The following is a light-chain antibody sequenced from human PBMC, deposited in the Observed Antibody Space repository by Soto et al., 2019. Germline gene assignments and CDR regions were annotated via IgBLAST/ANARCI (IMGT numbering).Light chain of an antibody. CDR1: QSVSSN. Sequence: EIMMTQSPATLSVSPGERATLSCRASQSVSSNLAWYQQKPGQAPRLLIYGASTRATGIPARLSGSGSGTEFTLTISSLQSEDFAVYYCQQYNNWSPWTFGQGTKVE. CDR3: QQYNNWSPWT. V-gene: IGKV3-15*01. J-gene: IGKJ1*01. CDR2: GAS.